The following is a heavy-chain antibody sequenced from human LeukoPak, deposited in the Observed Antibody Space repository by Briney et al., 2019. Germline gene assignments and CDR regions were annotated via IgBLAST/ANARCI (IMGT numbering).Heavy chain of an antibody. J-gene: IGHJ6*02. CDR2: INPNSGGT. D-gene: IGHD1-1*01. Sequence: ASVKVSCKASGYTFTGYYMHWVRQAPGQGLEWMGWINPNSGGTNYAQKFQGRVTMTRDTSISTAYMELSRLRSDDTAVYYCARDDYLVQLERLAVNYYYYGMDVWGQGTTVTVSS. V-gene: IGHV1-2*02. CDR3: ARDDYLVQLERLAVNYYYYGMDV. CDR1: GYTFTGYY.